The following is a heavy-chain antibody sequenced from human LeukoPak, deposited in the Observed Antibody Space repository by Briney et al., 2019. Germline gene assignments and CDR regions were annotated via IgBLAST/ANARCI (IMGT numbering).Heavy chain of an antibody. CDR3: ATPYYYDSSGYYYRAFDI. CDR2: IYTSGST. J-gene: IGHJ3*02. V-gene: IGHV4-4*07. D-gene: IGHD3-22*01. Sequence: PSETLSLTCTVSGGSISSYYWSWIRQPAGKGLEWIGRIYTSGSTNYNPSLKSRVTISVDTSKNQFSLKLSSVTAADTAVYYCATPYYYDSSGYYYRAFDIWGQGTMVTVSS. CDR1: GGSISSYY.